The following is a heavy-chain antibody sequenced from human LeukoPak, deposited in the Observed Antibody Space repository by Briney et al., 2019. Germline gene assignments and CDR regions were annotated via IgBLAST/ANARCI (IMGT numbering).Heavy chain of an antibody. CDR1: GLTFSSYS. V-gene: IGHV3-23*01. CDR2: ISGSGGIT. D-gene: IGHD2-21*01. CDR3: AKARGEFDP. Sequence: GGSLRLSCAASGLTFSSYSMNWVRQAPGKGLEWVSAISGSGGITSYADSVKGRFTISRDNSKNTLYLQMNSLRAEDTAVYYCAKARGEFDPWGQGTLVTVSS. J-gene: IGHJ5*02.